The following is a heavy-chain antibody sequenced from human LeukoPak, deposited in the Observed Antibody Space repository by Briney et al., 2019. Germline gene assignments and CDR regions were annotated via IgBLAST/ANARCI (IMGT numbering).Heavy chain of an antibody. CDR3: ARGSSSWFDP. Sequence: PSETLSLTCTVSGGSISSYYWSWLRQPPGKGLEWIGYIYYSGSTNYNPSLKSRVTISVDTSKNQFSLKLSSVTAADTAVYYCARGSSSWFDPWGQGTLVTVSS. CDR1: GGSISSYY. J-gene: IGHJ5*02. CDR2: IYYSGST. D-gene: IGHD6-6*01. V-gene: IGHV4-59*08.